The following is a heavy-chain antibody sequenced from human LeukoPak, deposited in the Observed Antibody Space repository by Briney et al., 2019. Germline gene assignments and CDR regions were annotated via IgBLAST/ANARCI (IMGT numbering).Heavy chain of an antibody. CDR2: ISSSGSTI. D-gene: IGHD3-10*02. V-gene: IGHV3-48*04. CDR3: AELGITMIGGV. J-gene: IGHJ6*04. Sequence: GGSLRLSCAASGFTFSSYGMNWVRQAPGKGLEWVSYISSSGSTIYYADSVKGRFTISRDNAKNSLHLQMNSLRAEDTAVYYCAELGITMIGGVWGKGTTVTISS. CDR1: GFTFSSYG.